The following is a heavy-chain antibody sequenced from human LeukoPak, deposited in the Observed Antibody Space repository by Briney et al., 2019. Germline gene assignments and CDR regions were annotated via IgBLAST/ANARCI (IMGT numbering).Heavy chain of an antibody. D-gene: IGHD3-22*01. V-gene: IGHV5-51*01. CDR1: GYSFTSYW. J-gene: IGHJ3*02. CDR2: IYPGDSDT. CDR3: ARHRYYYDSSGYYGDAFDI. Sequence: GESLKISCKGSGYSFTSYWIGWVRQMPGKGLEWMGIIYPGDSDTRYSPSFQGQVTISADKSISTAYLQWSSLKASDTAMYYCARHRYYYDSSGYYGDAFDIWGQGTMVTVSS.